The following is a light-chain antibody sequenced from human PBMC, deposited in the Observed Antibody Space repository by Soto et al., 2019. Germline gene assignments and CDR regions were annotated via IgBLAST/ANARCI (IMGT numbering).Light chain of an antibody. J-gene: IGKJ1*01. CDR3: QQSYSTLLA. Sequence: IPLTQSPSSLSASVGDRVTITCRASQSISSYLNWYQQKPGKAPKLLIYAASSLQSGVPSRFSGSGSGTDFTLTISSLQPEDFATYYCQQSYSTLLAFGQGTKVDIK. CDR1: QSISSY. CDR2: AAS. V-gene: IGKV1-39*01.